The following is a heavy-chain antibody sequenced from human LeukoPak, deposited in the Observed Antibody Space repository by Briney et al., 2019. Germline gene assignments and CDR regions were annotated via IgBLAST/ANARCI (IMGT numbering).Heavy chain of an antibody. CDR1: GYTLTELS. Sequence: ASVKVSCKVSGYTLTELSMHWVRQAPGKGLEWMGGFDPEDGETIYAQKFQGRVTMTEDTSTDTAYMDLRRLKSDDTAVYYCVRDMDRGQWLVRPYNWGQGTLVTVSS. CDR2: FDPEDGET. CDR3: VRDMDRGQWLVRPYN. D-gene: IGHD6-19*01. J-gene: IGHJ4*02. V-gene: IGHV1-24*01.